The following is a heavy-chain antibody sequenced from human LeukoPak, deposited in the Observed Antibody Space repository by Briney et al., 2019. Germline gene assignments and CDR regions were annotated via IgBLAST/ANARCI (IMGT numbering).Heavy chain of an antibody. D-gene: IGHD1-26*01. Sequence: SETLSLTCAVYVGSFSGYYWSWIRQPPGKGLEWIGEIIHNRGTNRGSTSYNPSLKSRVTISVDTSRNQFSLKLNSVTAADTAVYYCARHLSRSYFDAVYFQDWGQGTLVTVSS. CDR3: ARHLSRSYFDAVYFQD. CDR2: IIHNRGTNRGST. CDR1: VGSFSGYY. V-gene: IGHV4-34*12. J-gene: IGHJ1*01.